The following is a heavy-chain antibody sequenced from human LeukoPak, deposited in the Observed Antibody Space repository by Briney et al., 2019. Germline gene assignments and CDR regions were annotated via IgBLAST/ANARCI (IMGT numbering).Heavy chain of an antibody. D-gene: IGHD5-18*01. J-gene: IGHJ4*02. Sequence: GGSLRLSCAASGFTFSSYGMHWVRQAPGKGLEWVAFIRYDGSNKYYADSVKGRFTISRDNSKNTLYLQMNSLRAEDTAVYYCAKDLVDTAMVTSVGLDYWGQGTLVTVSS. CDR1: GFTFSSYG. V-gene: IGHV3-30*02. CDR2: IRYDGSNK. CDR3: AKDLVDTAMVTSVGLDY.